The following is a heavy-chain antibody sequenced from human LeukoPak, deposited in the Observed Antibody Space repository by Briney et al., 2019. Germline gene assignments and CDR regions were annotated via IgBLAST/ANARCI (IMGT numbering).Heavy chain of an antibody. V-gene: IGHV4-39*01. CDR2: IYYSGST. D-gene: IGHD2-2*01. Sequence: SETLSLTCTVSGDSISSSSYYWGWIRRPPGKGLEWIGTIYYSGSTYYNSSLKSRVTMSVDTSKNQFSLNLSSVTAADTAVYYCARHSNGGCTSTRCHIDYWGQGTLVTVSS. CDR3: ARHSNGGCTSTRCHIDY. CDR1: GDSISSSSYY. J-gene: IGHJ4*02.